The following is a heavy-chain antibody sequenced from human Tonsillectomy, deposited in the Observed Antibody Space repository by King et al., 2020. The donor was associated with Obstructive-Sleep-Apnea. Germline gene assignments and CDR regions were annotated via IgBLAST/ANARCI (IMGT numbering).Heavy chain of an antibody. CDR1: GFTFDDYA. D-gene: IGHD6-19*01. CDR3: AKAATSGGNWYFEL. CDR2: ISWNSGSI. J-gene: IGHJ2*01. V-gene: IGHV3-9*01. Sequence: VQLVESGGGLVQPGRSLRLSCAASGFTFDDYAMHWVRQAPGKGLEWVSGISWNSGSIGHADSVKGRFTISRDNAKNSLYLQMNSLRAEDTALYYCAKAATSGGNWYFELWGRGTLVTVSS.